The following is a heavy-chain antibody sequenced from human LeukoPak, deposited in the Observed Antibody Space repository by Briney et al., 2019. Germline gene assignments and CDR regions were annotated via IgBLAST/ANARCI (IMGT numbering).Heavy chain of an antibody. Sequence: SETLSLTCAVYGGSFSGYYWSWIRQPPGKGLEWIGEINHSGSTNYNPSLKSRVTISVDTSKNPFSLKLSSVTAADTAVYYCARGRYGADYWGQGTLVTVSS. V-gene: IGHV4-34*01. D-gene: IGHD4-17*01. CDR1: GGSFSGYY. J-gene: IGHJ4*02. CDR2: INHSGST. CDR3: ARGRYGADY.